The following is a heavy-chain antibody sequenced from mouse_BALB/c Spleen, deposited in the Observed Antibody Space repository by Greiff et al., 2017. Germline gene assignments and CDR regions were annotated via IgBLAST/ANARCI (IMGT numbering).Heavy chain of an antibody. J-gene: IGHJ2*01. D-gene: IGHD2-14*01. CDR3: TRDRYDVLYFDY. V-gene: IGHV1S81*02. Sequence: QVHVKQSGAELVKPGASVKLSCKASGYTFTSYYMYWVKQRPGQGLEWIGEINPSNGGTNFNEKFKSKATLTVDKSSSTAYMQLSSLTSEDSAVYYCTRDRYDVLYFDYWGQGTTLTVSS. CDR1: GYTFTSYY. CDR2: INPSNGGT.